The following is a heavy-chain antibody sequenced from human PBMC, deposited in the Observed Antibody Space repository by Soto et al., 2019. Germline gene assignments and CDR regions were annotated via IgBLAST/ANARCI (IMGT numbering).Heavy chain of an antibody. J-gene: IGHJ4*02. D-gene: IGHD2-15*01. V-gene: IGHV3-74*01. CDR3: VRTSLVVAAATREDY. Sequence: EVQLVESGGGLVQPGGSLRLSCAASGFTFSSYWMHWVRQAPGKGLEWVSRINSDGRSTSYADSVKGRFTISRDNAKNTLYLQMNSLRAEDTAVYYCVRTSLVVAAATREDYWGQGTLVTVSS. CDR2: INSDGRST. CDR1: GFTFSSYW.